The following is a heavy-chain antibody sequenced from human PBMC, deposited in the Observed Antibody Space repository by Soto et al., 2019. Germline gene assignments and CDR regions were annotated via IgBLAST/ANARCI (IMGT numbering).Heavy chain of an antibody. CDR1: GGTFSSYA. Sequence: QVQLVQSGAEVKKPGSSVKVSCKASGGTFSSYAISWVRQVPGQGLEWMGGIIPIFGTANYAQKFQGRVTITADESTSTAYMELSSLRSEDTAVYYCARGRRIVVVIGDYFDYWGQGTLVTVSS. CDR3: ARGRRIVVVIGDYFDY. V-gene: IGHV1-69*12. J-gene: IGHJ4*02. CDR2: IIPIFGTA. D-gene: IGHD3-22*01.